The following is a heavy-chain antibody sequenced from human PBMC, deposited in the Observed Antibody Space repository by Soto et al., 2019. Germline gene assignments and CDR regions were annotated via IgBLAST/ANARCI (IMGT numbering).Heavy chain of an antibody. CDR2: IIPIFGTA. V-gene: IGHV1-69*06. CDR1: EDTVRNYA. CDR3: ASTKYDSSAYYYWYLGL. J-gene: IGHJ2*01. D-gene: IGHD3-22*01. Sequence: QVELGQSGAEVKKPGSSMKVSCQASEDTVRNYAISWVRQAPGQGLEWMGGIIPIFGTANYSQKFQGRVTITADTSANTVYFELSSLRSEDTAVYYCASTKYDSSAYYYWYLGLWGRGTLVTVSS.